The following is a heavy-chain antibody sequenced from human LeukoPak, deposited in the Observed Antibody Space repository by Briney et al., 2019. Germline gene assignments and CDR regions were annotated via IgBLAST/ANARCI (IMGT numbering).Heavy chain of an antibody. Sequence: SETLSLTCTVSGGSISGSSYYWGWIRQPPGEGLEWIGSIYYSGSTYYNHNPSLKSRVTISVDTSKNQFSLKLSSVTAADTAVYYCARVVPAAIVYYYYYMDVWGKGTTVTVSS. V-gene: IGHV4-39*07. CDR1: GGSISGSSYY. CDR2: IYYSGST. J-gene: IGHJ6*03. CDR3: ARVVPAAIVYYYYYMDV. D-gene: IGHD2-2*02.